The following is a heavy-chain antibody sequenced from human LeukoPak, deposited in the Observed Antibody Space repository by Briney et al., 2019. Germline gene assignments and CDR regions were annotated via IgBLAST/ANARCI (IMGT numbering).Heavy chain of an antibody. J-gene: IGHJ4*02. CDR2: ISGGGGFT. Sequence: GGSLRLSCAASGFTFSSYAMSWVRQAPGKGLEWVSAISGGGGFTYYADSVKDRFTISRDNSKNTLYLQMNSLRAEDTAVYYCAKALLAATYYFDYWGQGILVTVSS. D-gene: IGHD6-13*01. CDR3: AKALLAATYYFDY. CDR1: GFTFSSYA. V-gene: IGHV3-23*01.